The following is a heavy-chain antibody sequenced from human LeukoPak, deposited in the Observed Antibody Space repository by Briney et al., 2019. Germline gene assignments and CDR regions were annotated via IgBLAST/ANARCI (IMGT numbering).Heavy chain of an antibody. D-gene: IGHD5-12*01. V-gene: IGHV4-4*07. Sequence: PSETLSLTCTVSGGSISSYYWSWIRQPAGRGLEWIGRIQTSGSTNYNPSPKSRVTMSVDTSKNRFSLKVNSVTAADTAVYYCARYGVYRGMDVWGQGTTVTVSS. CDR3: ARYGVYRGMDV. CDR2: IQTSGST. J-gene: IGHJ6*02. CDR1: GGSISSYY.